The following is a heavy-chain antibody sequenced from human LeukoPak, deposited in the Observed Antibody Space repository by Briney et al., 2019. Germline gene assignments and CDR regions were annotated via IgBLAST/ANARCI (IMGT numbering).Heavy chain of an antibody. J-gene: IGHJ4*02. CDR1: GGSISGYY. V-gene: IGHV4-59*08. CDR2: VYYDGST. D-gene: IGHD5-18*01. Sequence: PSETLSLTCAVSGGSISGYYWSWLRQPPGEGLEWIGYVYYDGSTIYNPSLKSRVTISLDTSNNQFFLKLSSVTAADTGVYYCARYSYGGFYFDYWGQGTLVTVSS. CDR3: ARYSYGGFYFDY.